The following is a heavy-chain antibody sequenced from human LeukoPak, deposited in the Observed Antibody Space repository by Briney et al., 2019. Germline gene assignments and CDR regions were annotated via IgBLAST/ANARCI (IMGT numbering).Heavy chain of an antibody. CDR1: GFTFISYN. D-gene: IGHD3-22*01. J-gene: IGHJ3*02. CDR3: AREWYYGSSAYYAYAFDI. CDR2: ILSSSGYM. Sequence: GESLRLSCAASGFTFISYNMDWVRQSPGKGLEWVSTILSSSGYMYYADSVKGRFTISRDNAKSSLYLQMNSLRADDTAVYYCAREWYYGSSAYYAYAFDIWGQGTMVTVSS. V-gene: IGHV3-21*01.